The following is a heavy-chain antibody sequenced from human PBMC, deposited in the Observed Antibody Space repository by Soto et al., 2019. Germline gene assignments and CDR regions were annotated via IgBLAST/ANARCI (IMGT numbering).Heavy chain of an antibody. CDR1: GYTFTSYP. Sequence: ASVKVSCKASGYTFTSYPMHWVRQAPGQGLEWMGWINAGNGDTKYSQKFQGRVTITADESTSTAYMELSSLRSEDTAVYYCAGAVGDPYNWFDPWGQGTLVTVSS. V-gene: IGHV1-3*01. D-gene: IGHD3-3*01. CDR2: INAGNGDT. J-gene: IGHJ5*02. CDR3: AGAVGDPYNWFDP.